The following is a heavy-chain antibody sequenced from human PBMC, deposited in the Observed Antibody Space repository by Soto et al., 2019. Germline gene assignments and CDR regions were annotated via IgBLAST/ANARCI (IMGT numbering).Heavy chain of an antibody. V-gene: IGHV1-69*12. Sequence: HVQLVQSGAEVKKPECSVKVSCKASGGSCSRDAMSWVRQAPGQDHEWIGGIIPIFGTANYAQKFQGRVTITADESTSTAYMELSSLSSEDTAVYYSARESVVEYYDSSGPFDYWGQGTLVTVSS. J-gene: IGHJ4*02. CDR2: IIPIFGTA. CDR1: GGSCSRDA. CDR3: ARESVVEYYDSSGPFDY. D-gene: IGHD3-22*01.